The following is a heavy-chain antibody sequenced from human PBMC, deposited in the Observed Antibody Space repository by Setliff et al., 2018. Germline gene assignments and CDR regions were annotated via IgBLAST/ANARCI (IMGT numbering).Heavy chain of an antibody. V-gene: IGHV1-46*01. CDR3: ARGYYDSYARYYVVGDY. CDR2: INPSGGLT. J-gene: IGHJ4*02. D-gene: IGHD3-22*01. CDR1: GYTLSKYY. Sequence: ASVKVSCKASGYTLSKYYMHWVRQAPRQGLEWMGIINPSGGLTKYAQKFQGRVTMTSDASTNTVYLELSSLRTEDTAVYYCARGYYDSYARYYVVGDYWGQGTPVTVSS.